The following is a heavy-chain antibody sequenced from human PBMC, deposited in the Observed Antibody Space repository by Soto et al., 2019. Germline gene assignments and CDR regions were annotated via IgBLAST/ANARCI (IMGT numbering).Heavy chain of an antibody. J-gene: IGHJ4*02. CDR2: MNPNSGNT. V-gene: IGHV1-8*01. D-gene: IGHD6-13*01. CDR1: GYTFTSYD. CDR3: ARAGLAAGTFFDY. Sequence: GASVKVSCKASGYTFTSYDINWVRQATGQGLEWMGWMNPNSGNTGYAQKFQGRVTMTRNTSISTAYIELSSLRSEDTAVYYCARAGLAAGTFFDYWGQGTLVTVSS.